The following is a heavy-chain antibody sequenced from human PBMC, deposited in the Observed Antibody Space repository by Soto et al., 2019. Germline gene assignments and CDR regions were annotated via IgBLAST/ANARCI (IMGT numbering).Heavy chain of an antibody. CDR2: ISGSGGST. V-gene: IGHV3-23*01. CDR3: ANDGIAAAGPITFDC. CDR1: GFTFSSYA. D-gene: IGHD6-13*01. J-gene: IGHJ4*02. Sequence: GGSLRLSCTASGFTFSSYAMSWVRQAPGKGLEWVSAISGSGGSTYYADSVKGRFTISRDNSKNTLYLQMNSLRAEDTAVYYCANDGIAAAGPITFDCWGQGTLVTVSS.